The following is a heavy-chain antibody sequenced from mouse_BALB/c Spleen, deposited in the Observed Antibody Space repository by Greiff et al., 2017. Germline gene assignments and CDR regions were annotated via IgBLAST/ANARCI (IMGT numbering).Heavy chain of an antibody. J-gene: IGHJ4*01. CDR1: GFTFSSFG. V-gene: IGHV5-17*02. CDR3: ARAMDY. Sequence: EVKLVESGGGLVQPGGSRKLSCAASGFTFSSFGMHWVRQAPEKGLEWVAYISSGSSTIYYADTVKGRFTISRDNPKNTLFLQMTSLRSEDTAMYYCARAMDYWGQGTSVTVSS. CDR2: ISSGSSTI.